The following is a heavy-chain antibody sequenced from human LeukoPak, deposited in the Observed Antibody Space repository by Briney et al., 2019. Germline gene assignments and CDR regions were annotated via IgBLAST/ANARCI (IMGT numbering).Heavy chain of an antibody. CDR1: GFTFSSYA. V-gene: IGHV4-39*01. J-gene: IGHJ6*03. CDR2: ISYSGST. CDR3: ARRSGAWNFYYMDV. Sequence: PGGSLRLSCAASGFTFSSYAMSWVRQPPGKGLEWIGSISYSGSTYYNPSLKSRVTISVDTSKNQFSLKLSSVTAADTAVYYCARRSGAWNFYYMDVWGKGTTVTVSS. D-gene: IGHD1-1*01.